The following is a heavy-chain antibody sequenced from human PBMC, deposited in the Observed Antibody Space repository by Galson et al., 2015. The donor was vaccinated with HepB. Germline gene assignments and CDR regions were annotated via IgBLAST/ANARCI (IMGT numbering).Heavy chain of an antibody. CDR1: GFTFSSYS. CDR2: ISSSSSTI. J-gene: IGHJ6*02. V-gene: IGHV3-48*02. Sequence: SLRLSCAASGFTFSSYSMNWVRQAPGKGLEWVSYISSSSSTIYYADSVKGRFTISRDNAKNSLYLQMNSLRDEDTAVYYCARDLGYDFWSGYSWGSAYYGMDVWGQGTTVTVSS. CDR3: ARDLGYDFWSGYSWGSAYYGMDV. D-gene: IGHD3-3*01.